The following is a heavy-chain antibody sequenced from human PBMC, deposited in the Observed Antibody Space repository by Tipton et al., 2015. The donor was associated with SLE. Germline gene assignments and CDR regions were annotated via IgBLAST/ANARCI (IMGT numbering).Heavy chain of an antibody. V-gene: IGHV3-11*04. D-gene: IGHD2-2*01. CDR2: ISSSGSTI. CDR3: AGQLALYGMDV. CDR1: GFSFSDYY. J-gene: IGHJ6*02. Sequence: GSLRLSCAASGFSFSDYYMSWIRQVPGKGLEWVSYISSSGSTIYYADSVKGRFTISRDNSKNTLYLQMNSLRAEDTAVYYCAGQLALYGMDVWGQGTTVTVSS.